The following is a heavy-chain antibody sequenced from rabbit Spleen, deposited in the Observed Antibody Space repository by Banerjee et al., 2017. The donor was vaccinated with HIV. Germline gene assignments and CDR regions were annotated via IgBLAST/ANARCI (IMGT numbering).Heavy chain of an antibody. CDR3: ATDVVGWNFNL. Sequence: QSLEESGGDLVKPGASLTLTCKASGFSLDNNYVMRWVRQAPGKGLEWIGSIYTSSGTIYYATWAKGRFTISKASSTTVTLQMTSLTAADTATYFCATDVVGWNFNLWGQGTLVTVS. D-gene: IGHD4-1*01. CDR1: GFSLDNNYV. J-gene: IGHJ4*01. CDR2: IYTSSGTI. V-gene: IGHV1S40*01.